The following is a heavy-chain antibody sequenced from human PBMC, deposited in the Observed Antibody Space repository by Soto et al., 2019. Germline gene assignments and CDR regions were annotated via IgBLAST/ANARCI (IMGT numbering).Heavy chain of an antibody. Sequence: SETLSLTCTVSGGSISSGGYYWSWIRQHPGKGLEWIGYIYYSGSTYYNPSLKSRVTMSVDTSKNQFSLKLSSVTAADTAVYYCARVPGIYYYYYGMDVWGQGTTVTVSS. D-gene: IGHD3-10*01. CDR1: GGSISSGGYY. J-gene: IGHJ6*02. CDR3: ARVPGIYYYYYGMDV. V-gene: IGHV4-31*03. CDR2: IYYSGST.